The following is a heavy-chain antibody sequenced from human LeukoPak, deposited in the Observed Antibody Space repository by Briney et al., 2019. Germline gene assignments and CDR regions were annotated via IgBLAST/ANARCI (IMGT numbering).Heavy chain of an antibody. CDR3: ARNIAVAGMGWYFDL. J-gene: IGHJ2*01. V-gene: IGHV3-7*01. CDR1: EFAFSSYW. Sequence: HPGGSLRLSCAASEFAFSSYWMSWVRQAPGKGLEWVANIKQDGSEKYYVDSVKGRFTISRDNAKNSLYLQMNSLRAEDTAVYYCARNIAVAGMGWYFDLWGRGTLVTVSS. CDR2: IKQDGSEK. D-gene: IGHD6-19*01.